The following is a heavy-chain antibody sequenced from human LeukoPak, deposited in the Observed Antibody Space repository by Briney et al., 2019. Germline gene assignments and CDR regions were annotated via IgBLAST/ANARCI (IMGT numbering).Heavy chain of an antibody. V-gene: IGHV3-7*01. D-gene: IGHD6-13*01. CDR1: GFTISPYW. CDR2: IKQDGSEK. J-gene: IGHJ4*02. CDR3: ARENAAVPGGDC. Sequence: GGSLRLSCAASGFTISPYWMSWVRQAPGKGLEWVANIKQDGSEKYYVDSVKGRFAISRDNAKNSVYLQMNGLRAEDTAVYYCARENAAVPGGDCWGQGTLVTVSS.